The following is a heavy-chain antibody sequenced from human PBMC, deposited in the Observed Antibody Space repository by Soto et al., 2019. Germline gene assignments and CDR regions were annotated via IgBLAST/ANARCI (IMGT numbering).Heavy chain of an antibody. CDR3: VRHGYSSSWYPDH. CDR2: AQPGHSDT. J-gene: IGHJ4*02. V-gene: IGHV5-51*01. Sequence: SLKISCQGSGYRFSSFWIGWVRQMPGKGLEWMGIAQPGHSDTRYSPAFQGHVTISADESTNTAYLQWSSLRASDTAMYFCVRHGYSSSWYPDHWGQGTLVTVSS. D-gene: IGHD6-13*01. CDR1: GYRFSSFW.